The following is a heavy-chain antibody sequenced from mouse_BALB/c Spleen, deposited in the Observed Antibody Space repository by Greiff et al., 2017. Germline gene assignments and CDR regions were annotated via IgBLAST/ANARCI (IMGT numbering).Heavy chain of an antibody. CDR1: GFTFSSYA. V-gene: IGHV5-6-5*01. J-gene: IGHJ2*01. CDR3: ARGGGYDGYPLFDY. CDR2: ISSGGST. Sequence: DVQLVESGGGLVKPGGSLKLSCAASGFTFSSYAMSWVRQTPEKRLEWVASISSGGSTYYPDSVKGRFTISRDNARNILYLQMSSLRSEDTAMYYCARGGGYDGYPLFDYWGQGTTLTVSS. D-gene: IGHD2-3*01.